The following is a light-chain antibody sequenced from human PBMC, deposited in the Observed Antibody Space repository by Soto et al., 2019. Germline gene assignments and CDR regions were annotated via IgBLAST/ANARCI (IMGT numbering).Light chain of an antibody. CDR3: TYYAGSNPCV. V-gene: IGLV2-8*01. CDR2: EVS. J-gene: IGLJ1*01. Sequence: QSVLTQPPSASGSPGQSVTISCTGTSSDVGGYNYVSWYQQHPGKAPKLMIYEVSKRPSGVPDRFSGSKSGNTASLTVSGLQAEDEADYYCTYYAGSNPCVFRIGTKVPVL. CDR1: SSDVGGYNY.